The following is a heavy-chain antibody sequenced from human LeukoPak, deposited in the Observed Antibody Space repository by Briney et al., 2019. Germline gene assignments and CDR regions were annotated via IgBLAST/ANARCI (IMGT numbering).Heavy chain of an antibody. CDR1: GFTFRRYS. J-gene: IGHJ4*02. CDR3: ARDPSLAMPGGFDY. CDR2: ISSGSDYI. Sequence: GGSLRLSCAASGFTFRRYSMNWVRQAPGKGLEWVSTISSGSDYIYYADSVRGRFTISRDNFRNSVFLEVNSLRAEDTAIYYCARDPSLAMPGGFDYWGQGILVTVSS. D-gene: IGHD1-26*01. V-gene: IGHV3-21*01.